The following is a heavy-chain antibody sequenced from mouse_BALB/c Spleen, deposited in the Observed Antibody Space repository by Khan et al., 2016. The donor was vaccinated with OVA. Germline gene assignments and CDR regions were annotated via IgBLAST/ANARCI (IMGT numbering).Heavy chain of an antibody. CDR3: ARQPYYHYNIMDY. D-gene: IGHD2-10*01. Sequence: QVQLKESGPGLVAPSQSLSITCTISGFSLTNYGVHWVRQPPGKGLEWLVVIWNDGSTTYNSTLKSRLTISKDNSKNQVFLKMNSLQTDDTAVYFCARQPYYHYNIMDYWGQGTSVTGSS. CDR1: GFSLTNYG. J-gene: IGHJ4*01. V-gene: IGHV2-6-1*01. CDR2: IWNDGST.